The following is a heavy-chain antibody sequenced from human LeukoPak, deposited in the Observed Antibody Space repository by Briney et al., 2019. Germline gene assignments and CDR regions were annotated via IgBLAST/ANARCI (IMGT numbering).Heavy chain of an antibody. D-gene: IGHD3-10*02. CDR3: AELGITMIGGV. V-gene: IGHV3-48*03. CDR2: ISGSGNTM. CDR1: GFTFSSYE. J-gene: IGHJ6*04. Sequence: QTGGSLRLSCAASGFTFSSYEMNWVRQAPGKGLEWVSYISGSGNTMDYADSVKGRFTISRDNAKNSLYLQMNSLRAEDTAVYYCAELGITMIGGVWGKGTTVTISS.